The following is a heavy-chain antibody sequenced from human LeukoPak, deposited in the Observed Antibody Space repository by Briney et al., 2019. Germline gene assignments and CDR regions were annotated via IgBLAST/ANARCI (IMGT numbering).Heavy chain of an antibody. J-gene: IGHJ4*02. CDR3: ARVGGYGDYGWFDY. D-gene: IGHD4-17*01. V-gene: IGHV3-30*01. CDR2: ISYDGSNK. Sequence: GRPLRLSCAASGFTFSSYAMHWVRQAPGKGLEWVAVISYDGSNKYYADSVKGRFTISRDNSKNTLYLQMNSLRAEDTAVYYCARVGGYGDYGWFDYWGQGTLVTVSS. CDR1: GFTFSSYA.